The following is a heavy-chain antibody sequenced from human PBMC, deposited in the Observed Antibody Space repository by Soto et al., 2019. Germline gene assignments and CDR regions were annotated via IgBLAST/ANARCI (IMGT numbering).Heavy chain of an antibody. D-gene: IGHD6-6*01. V-gene: IGHV3-33*01. CDR1: GFTFSSYG. CDR2: IWYDGSNK. CDR3: ARDRLEYSSSGWV. J-gene: IGHJ3*01. Sequence: PGGSLRLSCAASGFTFSSYGMHWVRQAPGKGLEWVAVIWYDGSNKYYADSVKGRFTISRDNSKNTLYLQMNSLRAEDTAVYYCARDRLEYSSSGWVWGQGKMVPVSS.